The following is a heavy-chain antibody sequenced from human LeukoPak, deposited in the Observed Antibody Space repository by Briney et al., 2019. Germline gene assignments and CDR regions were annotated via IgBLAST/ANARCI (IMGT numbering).Heavy chain of an antibody. Sequence: SETLSLTCTASGGSISSTSYYWGWIRQPPGKGLEWIGSIYQNGNTYYNPSLKSRVTISVDTSKNQFSLKLSSVTAADTAVYYCARQVSSGTDYWGQGTLVTVSS. CDR3: ARQVSSGTDY. V-gene: IGHV4-39*01. D-gene: IGHD6-19*01. CDR1: GGSISSTSYY. J-gene: IGHJ4*02. CDR2: IYQNGNT.